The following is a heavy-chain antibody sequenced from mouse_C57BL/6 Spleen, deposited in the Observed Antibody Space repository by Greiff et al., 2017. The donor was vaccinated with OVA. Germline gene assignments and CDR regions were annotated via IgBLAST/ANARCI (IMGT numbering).Heavy chain of an antibody. D-gene: IGHD2-10*02. V-gene: IGHV1-82*01. CDR2: IYPGDGDT. J-gene: IGHJ4*01. Sequence: VQLQESGPELVKPGASVKISCKASGYAFSSSWMNWVKQRPGKGLEWIGRIYPGDGDTNYNGKFKGKATLTADKSSSTAYMQLSSLTSEDSAVYFCAREGGYGNYYYAMDYWGQGTSVTVSS. CDR3: AREGGYGNYYYAMDY. CDR1: GYAFSSSW.